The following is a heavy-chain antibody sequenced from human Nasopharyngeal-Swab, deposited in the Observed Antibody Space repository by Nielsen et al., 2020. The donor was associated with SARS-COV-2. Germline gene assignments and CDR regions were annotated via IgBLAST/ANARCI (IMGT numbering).Heavy chain of an antibody. CDR1: NYTFIDYG. V-gene: IGHV1-18*04. Sequence: ASVKVSCKASNYTFIDYGISWVRQAPGQGLEWMGWISAYSGKTDYAQKFQDRVTMTTDTSTSTAYMELRTLRSDETAVYYCATDGPLRAYYMDVWGKGTTVSVSS. CDR3: ATDGPLRAYYMDV. CDR2: ISAYSGKT. J-gene: IGHJ6*03.